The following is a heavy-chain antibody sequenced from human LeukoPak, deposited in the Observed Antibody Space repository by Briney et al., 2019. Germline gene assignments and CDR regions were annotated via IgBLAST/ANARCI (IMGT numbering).Heavy chain of an antibody. D-gene: IGHD1-26*01. CDR2: IRSKAYGGTT. J-gene: IGHJ4*02. CDR1: GFTCGDDA. Sequence: PGRSLRLSCTASGFTCGDDAMSWVRQAPGKGLEWVGFIRSKAYGGTTEYAASVKGRFTISRDDSKSIAYLQMNSLKTEDTAVYYCTRDGIVGATTGFAYWGQGTLVTVSS. CDR3: TRDGIVGATTGFAY. V-gene: IGHV3-49*04.